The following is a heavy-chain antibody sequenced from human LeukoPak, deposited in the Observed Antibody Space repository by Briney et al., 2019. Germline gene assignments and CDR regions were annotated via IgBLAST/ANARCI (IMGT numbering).Heavy chain of an antibody. V-gene: IGHV3-64D*06. CDR2: ISNNGGTT. D-gene: IGHD3-10*01. CDR3: VRSSGSMDV. CDR1: GFIFSSYA. J-gene: IGHJ6*02. Sequence: GGALRLSCSASGFIFSSYAMYWVRQAPGKGLEYVSAISNNGGTTYYADSVKGRFTISRDNSKNTLYLQMSSLRPEDTAVYYCVRSSGSMDVWGQGTTVTVSS.